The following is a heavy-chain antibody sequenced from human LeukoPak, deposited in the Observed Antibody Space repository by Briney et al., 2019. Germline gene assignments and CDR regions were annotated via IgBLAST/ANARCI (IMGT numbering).Heavy chain of an antibody. D-gene: IGHD2-2*01. J-gene: IGHJ5*02. V-gene: IGHV3-7*01. CDR1: GITFRDYW. CDR2: IKEDGSDK. CDR3: HQPVTLPA. Sequence: GGSLRLSCVVSGITFRDYWMSWVRQAPGKGLEWVAFIKEDGSDKHYVDSVKGRFTISRDNAKNSLYLQMNSLRAEDTAVYFCHQPVTLPAWGQGALVTVSP.